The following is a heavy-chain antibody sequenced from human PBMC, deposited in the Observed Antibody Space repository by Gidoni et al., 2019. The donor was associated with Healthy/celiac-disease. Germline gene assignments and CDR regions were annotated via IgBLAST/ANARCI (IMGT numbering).Heavy chain of an antibody. CDR2: IYSGGST. J-gene: IGHJ6*02. CDR1: GFTVSSNY. Sequence: EVQLVESGGGLVQPGGSLRLSCAASGFTVSSNYMSWVRQAPGKGLEWVSVIYSGGSTYYADSVKGRFTISRDNSKNTLYLQMNSLRAEDTAVYYCARDFGYSSGWYTDYYGMDVWGQGTTVTVSS. CDR3: ARDFGYSSGWYTDYYGMDV. V-gene: IGHV3-66*01. D-gene: IGHD6-19*01.